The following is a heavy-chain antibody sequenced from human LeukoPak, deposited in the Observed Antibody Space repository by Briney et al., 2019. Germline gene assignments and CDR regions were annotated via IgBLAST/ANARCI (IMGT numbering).Heavy chain of an antibody. V-gene: IGHV3-33*01. J-gene: IGHJ4*02. Sequence: GRSLRPSCAVSGFTFSSYGMHWVRQAPGKGLEWVAVIWYDGSNKYYADSVKGRFTISRDSSKNTLDLQMNSLRAEDTAVYYCVRVGYTNYGIDYWGQGTLVTVSS. CDR2: IWYDGSNK. CDR1: GFTFSSYG. CDR3: VRVGYTNYGIDY. D-gene: IGHD4-11*01.